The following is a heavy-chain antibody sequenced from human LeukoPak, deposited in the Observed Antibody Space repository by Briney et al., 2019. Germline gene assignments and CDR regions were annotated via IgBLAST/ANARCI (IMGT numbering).Heavy chain of an antibody. V-gene: IGHV1-69*13. J-gene: IGHJ5*02. CDR2: IIPIFGTA. CDR3: ARGHGITIFGEPPLVFRHYWFDP. CDR1: GGTFSSYA. Sequence: SVKVSCKASGGTFSSYAISWVRQAPGQGLEWMGGIIPIFGTANYAQKFQGRVTIAADESTSTAYMELSSLRSEDTAVYYCARGHGITIFGEPPLVFRHYWFDPWGQGTLVTVSS. D-gene: IGHD3-3*01.